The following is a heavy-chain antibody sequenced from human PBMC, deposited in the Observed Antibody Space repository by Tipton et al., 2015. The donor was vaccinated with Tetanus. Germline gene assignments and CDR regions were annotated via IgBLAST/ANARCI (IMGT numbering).Heavy chain of an antibody. Sequence: GLVKPSETLSLTCTVSGASISSSRRFDCGWIRQPPGKGLEWIGEINHSGNTNHNPSLKSRVTLSVDTSKNQFSLKLRSVTAADTAIYYCARTADNWFDPWGQGTLVTVSS. CDR1: GASISSSRRFD. J-gene: IGHJ5*02. CDR2: INHSGNT. D-gene: IGHD2-21*02. CDR3: ARTADNWFDP. V-gene: IGHV4-39*01.